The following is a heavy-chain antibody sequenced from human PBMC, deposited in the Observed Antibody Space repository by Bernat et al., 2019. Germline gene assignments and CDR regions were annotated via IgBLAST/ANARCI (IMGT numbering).Heavy chain of an antibody. V-gene: IGHV3-30-3*01. CDR1: GFTFSSYA. J-gene: IGHJ4*02. D-gene: IGHD3-22*01. CDR3: ARDFHPDYYDSSGYDY. CDR2: ISYDGSNK. Sequence: QVQLVESGGGVVQPGRSLRLSCAASGFTFSSYAMHWVRQAPGKGLEWVAVISYDGSNKYYADSVKGRFTISRDNSKNTLYLQMNSLRAEDTAVYYCARDFHPDYYDSSGYDYWGQGTLVTVSS.